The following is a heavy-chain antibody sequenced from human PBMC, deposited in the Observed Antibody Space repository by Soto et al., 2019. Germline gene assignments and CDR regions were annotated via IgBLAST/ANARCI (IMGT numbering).Heavy chain of an antibody. CDR3: ARDPFADVSGRNY. CDR1: GFTVSSNY. J-gene: IGHJ4*02. V-gene: IGHV3-53*01. Sequence: EVQLVESGGGLIQPGGSLRLSCAASGFTVSSNYMSWVRQAPGKGLEWVSVIYSGGSTYYADSVKGRFTISRDNSKNTLDLQMNSLRAEDTAVYYCARDPFADVSGRNYWGQGTLVTVSS. D-gene: IGHD3-10*01. CDR2: IYSGGST.